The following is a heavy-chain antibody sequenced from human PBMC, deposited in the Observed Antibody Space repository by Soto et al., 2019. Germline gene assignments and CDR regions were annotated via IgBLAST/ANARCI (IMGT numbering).Heavy chain of an antibody. CDR2: IYSGGDT. CDR3: ARRYYYGSGTSLDY. J-gene: IGHJ4*02. Sequence: EVQLVESGGGLVQPGGSLRLSCAASGFTVSSNFMTWVRQAPGKGLEWVSVIYSGGDTFYADSVKGRFTISRDNSKNTICLQMNNLRDEDTAVYYCARRYYYGSGTSLDYWGQGTLVTVSS. CDR1: GFTVSSNF. V-gene: IGHV3-66*01. D-gene: IGHD3-10*01.